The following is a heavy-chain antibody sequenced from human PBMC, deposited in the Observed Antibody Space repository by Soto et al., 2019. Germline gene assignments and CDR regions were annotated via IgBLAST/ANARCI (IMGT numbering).Heavy chain of an antibody. Sequence: GGSLRLSCAASGFTVSSNYMSWVRQAPGKGLEWVSVIYSGGSTYYADSVKGRFTISGDNSKNTLYLQMNSLRAEDTAVYYCARGYCSGGSCYQEAFDIWGQGTMVTVSS. CDR3: ARGYCSGGSCYQEAFDI. J-gene: IGHJ3*02. CDR1: GFTVSSNY. D-gene: IGHD2-15*01. V-gene: IGHV3-53*01. CDR2: IYSGGST.